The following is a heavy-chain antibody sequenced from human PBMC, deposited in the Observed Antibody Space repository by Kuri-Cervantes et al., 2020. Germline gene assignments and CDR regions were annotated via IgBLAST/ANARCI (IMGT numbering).Heavy chain of an antibody. CDR2: ISSSSTI. V-gene: IGHV3-69-1*01. CDR3: AGVVAASQAKLV. Sequence: GESLKISCAASGFTFSDYYMNWVRQAPGKGLEWVSSISSSSTIYYADSVKGRFTISRDNAKSSLYLQMNSLRAEDTAVYYCAGVVAASQAKLVWGQGTLVTVSS. J-gene: IGHJ4*02. D-gene: IGHD2-15*01. CDR1: GFTFSDYY.